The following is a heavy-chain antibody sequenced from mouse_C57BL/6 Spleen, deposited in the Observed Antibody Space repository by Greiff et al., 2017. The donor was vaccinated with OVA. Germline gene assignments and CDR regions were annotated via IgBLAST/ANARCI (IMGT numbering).Heavy chain of an antibody. CDR1: GYSFTDYN. V-gene: IGHV1-39*01. J-gene: IGHJ4*01. D-gene: IGHD2-1*01. CDR2: INTNYGTT. CDR3: ASSRTGYGKEGAMDY. Sequence: VQLQQSGPELVKPGASVKISCKASGYSFTDYNMNWVKQSHGKSLEWIGVINTNYGTTSYNQKFKGKATLTVDQSSSTDYMQLNSMTSEDSAVYYRASSRTGYGKEGAMDYWGQGTSVTVSS.